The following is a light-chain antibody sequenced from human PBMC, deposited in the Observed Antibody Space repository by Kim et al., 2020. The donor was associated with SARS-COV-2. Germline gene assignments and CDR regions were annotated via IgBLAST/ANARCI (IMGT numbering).Light chain of an antibody. CDR2: AAS. CDR3: QQSYSTQYT. Sequence: DIQMTQSPSSLSASVGDRVTITCRASQSISSYLNWYQQKPGKAPKLLIYAASSLQSGVPSRFSGSGSGTDFTLTISSLQPEDFARYYCQQSYSTQYTYGRGAKLEI. J-gene: IGKJ2*01. CDR1: QSISSY. V-gene: IGKV1-39*01.